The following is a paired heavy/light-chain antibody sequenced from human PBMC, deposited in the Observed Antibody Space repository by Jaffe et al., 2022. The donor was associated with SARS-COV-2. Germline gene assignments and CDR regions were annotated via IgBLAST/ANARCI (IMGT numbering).Heavy chain of an antibody. CDR3: ARDNSAADKSWWFDP. D-gene: IGHD6-13*01. V-gene: IGHV1-46*01. CDR2: INPSGDIT. Sequence: QVQLVQSGAEVKKPGASVKVSCKASGYSFTSHYMHWVRQAPGQGLEWMGIINPSGDITFNAQKFQGRVTLTRDTSTSTDYMELSSLRSEDTAVYYCARDNSAADKSWWFDPWGQGTLVTVSS. J-gene: IGHJ5*02. CDR1: GYSFTSHY.
Light chain of an antibody. CDR1: SLRTYY. Sequence: SSELTQDPAVSVALGQTVRITCQGDSLRTYYATWYQQRPGQAPLLVIYNGNSRLSGIPDRFSGSSSGNTASLTITGAQAEDEADYYCSSRDSSNNLWVFGGGTRLTVL. J-gene: IGLJ3*02. CDR2: NGN. CDR3: SSRDSSNNLWV. V-gene: IGLV3-19*01.